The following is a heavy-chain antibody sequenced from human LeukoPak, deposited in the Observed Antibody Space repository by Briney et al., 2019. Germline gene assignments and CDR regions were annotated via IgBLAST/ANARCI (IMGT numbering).Heavy chain of an antibody. J-gene: IGHJ4*02. V-gene: IGHV3-48*04. CDR2: ISSSSSTI. CDR1: GFTFSSYS. D-gene: IGHD5-24*01. CDR3: ARGCLQPDY. Sequence: GGSLRLSCAASGFTFSSYSMNWVRQAPGKGLEWVSYISSSSSTIYYADSVKGRFSISRDNAKNSLYLQMNNLRADDSAVYYCARGCLQPDYWGQGTLVTVSS.